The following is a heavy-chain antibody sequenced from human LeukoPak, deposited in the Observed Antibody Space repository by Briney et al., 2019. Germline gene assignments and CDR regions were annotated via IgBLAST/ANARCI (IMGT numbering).Heavy chain of an antibody. Sequence: GGSLRLSCVASGFTFSSYAMSWVRQAPGRGLEWVSVISASGVSTNYADSVKGRFNISRDNSENTLYLQMNTLGAEDTALYYCPNGNGEYYYYVMDVWGQGTTVTVSS. CDR1: GFTFSSYA. CDR2: ISASGVST. V-gene: IGHV3-23*01. J-gene: IGHJ6*02. CDR3: PNGNGEYYYYVMDV. D-gene: IGHD4-17*01.